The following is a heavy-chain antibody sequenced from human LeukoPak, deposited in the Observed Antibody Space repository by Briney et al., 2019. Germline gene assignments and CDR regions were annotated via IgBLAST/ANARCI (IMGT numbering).Heavy chain of an antibody. CDR2: IIPIFGTA. J-gene: IGHJ4*02. V-gene: IGHV1-69*13. D-gene: IGHD2-15*01. CDR3: ARSRGSCYSCGDY. CDR1: GGTFSRYA. Sequence: ASVKVSCKASGGTFSRYAINWVRQAPGQGLEWMGGIIPIFGTANYAQKFQGGVTITADESTSTAYMELSSLRSEDTAVYYCARSRGSCYSCGDYWGQGTLVTVSS.